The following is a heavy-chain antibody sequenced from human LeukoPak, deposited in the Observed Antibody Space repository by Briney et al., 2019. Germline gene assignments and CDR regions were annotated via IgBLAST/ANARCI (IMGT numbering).Heavy chain of an antibody. CDR3: AKAGCSSTSCYEWGAFDI. D-gene: IGHD2-2*01. Sequence: GGSLRLSCAASGFTFDDYAMHWVRQAPGKGLEWVSGISWNSGSIGYADSVKGRFTISRDNAKNSLYLQMNSLRAEDMALYYCAKAGCSSTSCYEWGAFDIWGQGTMVTVSS. CDR1: GFTFDDYA. CDR2: ISWNSGSI. V-gene: IGHV3-9*03. J-gene: IGHJ3*02.